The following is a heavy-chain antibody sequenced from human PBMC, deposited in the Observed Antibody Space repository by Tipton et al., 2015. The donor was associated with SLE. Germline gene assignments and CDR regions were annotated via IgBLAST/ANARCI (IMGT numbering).Heavy chain of an antibody. CDR3: ARVGITRTTWDWSFDL. D-gene: IGHD1-7*01. CDR2: IYYSGST. V-gene: IGHV4-59*01. J-gene: IGHJ2*01. Sequence: TLSLTCTVSGGSISRNYWSWTRQPPGKGLEYIGYIYYSGSTNYNPSLKSRVTISVDTSKNQFSLKLSSVTAADTAVYYCARVGITRTTWDWSFDLWGRGTLVTLSS. CDR1: GGSISRNY.